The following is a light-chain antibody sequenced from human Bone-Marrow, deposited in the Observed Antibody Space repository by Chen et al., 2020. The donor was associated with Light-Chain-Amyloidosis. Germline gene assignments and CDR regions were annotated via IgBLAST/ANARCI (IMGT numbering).Light chain of an antibody. V-gene: IGLV3-21*02. J-gene: IGLJ3*02. Sequence: SYVLTQPSSVSVAPGQTATIACGGNNIGSTSVHWYQQTPGQAPLLVVYDDSDRPSGIPERLSGSNSGTTATRTISRVEAGDEADYYWQVWDRSSDRPVFGGGTKLTVL. CDR2: DDS. CDR3: QVWDRSSDRPV. CDR1: NIGSTS.